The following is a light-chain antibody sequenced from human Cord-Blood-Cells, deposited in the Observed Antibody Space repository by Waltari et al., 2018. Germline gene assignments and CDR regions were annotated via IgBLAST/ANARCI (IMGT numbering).Light chain of an antibody. CDR2: WAS. CDR1: QSVLYSSNNKNY. Sequence: DIVITQSPDSLPVSLVERATINCKSSQSVLYSSNNKNYLAWYQQKPGQPPKLLIYWASTRESGVPDRFSGSGSGTDFTLTISSLQAEDVAVYYCQQYYSTPYTFGQGTKLEIK. J-gene: IGKJ2*01. CDR3: QQYYSTPYT. V-gene: IGKV4-1*01.